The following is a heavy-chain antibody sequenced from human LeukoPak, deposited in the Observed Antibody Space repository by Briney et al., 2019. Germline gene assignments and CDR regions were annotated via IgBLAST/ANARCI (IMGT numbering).Heavy chain of an antibody. CDR1: SYTFTSYG. Sequence: ASVKVSCKASSYTFTSYGISWVRQAPGQGLEWMGWISAYNGNTNYAQKLQGRVTMTRDTSISTAYMELSRLRSDDTAVYYCARAEVEVAYYYDSSGPNYWGQGTLVTVSS. D-gene: IGHD3-22*01. V-gene: IGHV1-18*01. CDR2: ISAYNGNT. CDR3: ARAEVEVAYYYDSSGPNY. J-gene: IGHJ4*02.